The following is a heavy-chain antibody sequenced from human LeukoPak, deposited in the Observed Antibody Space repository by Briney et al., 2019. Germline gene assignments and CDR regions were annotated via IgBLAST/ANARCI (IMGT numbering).Heavy chain of an antibody. D-gene: IGHD3-10*01. V-gene: IGHV4-59*01. CDR2: ISYSGST. CDR3: ARGRLGGSGSYYNVLDY. Sequence: SETLSLTSTVSGGSISSYYWSRIRQPPGKGLEWIGYISYSGSTHYNPSLKSRVTISVDTSRSQFYLKLSSVTAADTAVYYCARGRLGGSGSYYNVLDYWGQGTLVTVSS. J-gene: IGHJ4*02. CDR1: GGSISSYY.